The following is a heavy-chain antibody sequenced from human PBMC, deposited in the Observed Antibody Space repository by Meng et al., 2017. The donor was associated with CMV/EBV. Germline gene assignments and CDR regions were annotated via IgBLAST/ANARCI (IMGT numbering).Heavy chain of an antibody. CDR1: GSTFSSYS. V-gene: IGHV3-21*01. Sequence: GESLKISCAASGSTFSSYSMNWVRQAPGKGLEWVSSISSSSSYIYYADSVKGRFTISRDNAKNSLYLQMNSLRAEDTAVYYCARGYYGSGRYFPSFDYWGQGTLVTVSS. CDR2: ISSSSSYI. J-gene: IGHJ4*02. D-gene: IGHD3-10*01. CDR3: ARGYYGSGRYFPSFDY.